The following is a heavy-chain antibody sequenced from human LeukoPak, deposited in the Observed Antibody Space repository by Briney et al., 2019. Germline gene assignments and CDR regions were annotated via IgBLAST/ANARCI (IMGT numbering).Heavy chain of an antibody. CDR1: GYTFTSYG. CDR3: ASSRLEMDDAFDI. D-gene: IGHD5-24*01. Sequence: ASVKVSCKASGYTFTSYGISWVRQAPGQGLEWMGWISAYNGNTNYAQKLQGRVTMTTDTSTSTAYMEMRSLRSDDTAVYYCASSRLEMDDAFDIWGQGTMVTVSS. CDR2: ISAYNGNT. J-gene: IGHJ3*02. V-gene: IGHV1-18*01.